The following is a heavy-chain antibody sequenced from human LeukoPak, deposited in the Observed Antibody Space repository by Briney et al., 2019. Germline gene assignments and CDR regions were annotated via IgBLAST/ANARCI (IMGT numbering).Heavy chain of an antibody. V-gene: IGHV4-59*01. CDR2: IYYSGST. D-gene: IGHD6-13*01. Sequence: KTSETLSLTCTVSGDSIRSYYWSWIRQPPGKGLEWIGYIYYSGSTNYNPSLKSRVTISVDTSKNQFSLKLSSVTAADTAVYYCARVRVYPAAFDIWGQGTMVAVSS. CDR1: GDSIRSYY. J-gene: IGHJ3*02. CDR3: ARVRVYPAAFDI.